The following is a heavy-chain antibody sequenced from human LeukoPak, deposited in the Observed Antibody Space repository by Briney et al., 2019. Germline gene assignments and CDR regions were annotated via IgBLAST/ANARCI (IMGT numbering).Heavy chain of an antibody. D-gene: IGHD3-9*01. Sequence: KPGGSLRLSCAASGFTFSSYGMSWVRQAPGKGLEWVSSISSSSSYIYYADSLKGRFTISRDNAKNSLYLQMNSLRAEDTAVYYCARDPRGSDIVTGYYFNYWGQGTLVTVSS. CDR1: GFTFSSYG. CDR2: ISSSSSYI. V-gene: IGHV3-21*01. J-gene: IGHJ4*02. CDR3: ARDPRGSDIVTGYYFNY.